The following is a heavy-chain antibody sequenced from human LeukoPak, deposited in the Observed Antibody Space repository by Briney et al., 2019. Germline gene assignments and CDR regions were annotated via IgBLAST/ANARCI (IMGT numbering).Heavy chain of an antibody. J-gene: IGHJ4*02. CDR3: ARDALRLGELSLSFDY. CDR1: GYTFTSYY. D-gene: IGHD3-16*02. V-gene: IGHV1-46*01. Sequence: ASVKVSCKASGYTFTSYYMHWVRLAPGQGFEWMGTINPSGGSTRYAQKFQGRVTMTRDMSTSTVYMELSSQRSEDTAVYYCARDALRLGELSLSFDYWGQGTLVTVSS. CDR2: INPSGGST.